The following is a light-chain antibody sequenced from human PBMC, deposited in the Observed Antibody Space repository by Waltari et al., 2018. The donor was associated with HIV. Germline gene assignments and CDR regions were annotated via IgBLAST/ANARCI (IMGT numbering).Light chain of an antibody. Sequence: VVTQEPSLTVSPGHTVTPSCASFSGHVARRHFPYWFQLKPGHAPRTLIYDLETRHPLTPGRFSGSLDGGRAILTLSGALPEDEAEYFCLLSYNGVRFFGGGTTLTV. CDR2: DLE. V-gene: IGLV7-46*01. J-gene: IGLJ2*01. CDR1: SGHVARRHF. CDR3: LLSYNGVRF.